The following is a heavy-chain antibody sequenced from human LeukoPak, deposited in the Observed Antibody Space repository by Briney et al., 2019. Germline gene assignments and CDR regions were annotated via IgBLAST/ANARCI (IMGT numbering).Heavy chain of an antibody. J-gene: IGHJ4*02. CDR1: GFTFSSYS. Sequence: GGSLRLSCAASGFTFSSYSMNWVRQAPGKGLEWVSSISSSSSYIYCADSVKGRFTISRDNAKNSLYLQMNSLRAEDTAVYYCARGIAARPGYWGQGTLVTVSS. CDR3: ARGIAARPGY. D-gene: IGHD6-6*01. CDR2: ISSSSSYI. V-gene: IGHV3-21*01.